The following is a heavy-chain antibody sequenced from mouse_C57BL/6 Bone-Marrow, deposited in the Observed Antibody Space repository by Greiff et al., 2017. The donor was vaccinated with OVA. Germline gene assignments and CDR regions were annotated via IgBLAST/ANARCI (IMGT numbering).Heavy chain of an antibody. CDR2: IYPRSGNT. Sequence: VQLQQSGAELARPGASVKLSCKASGYTFTSYGISWVKQRTGQGLEWIGEIYPRSGNTYYNEKFKGQATLTADKSASTAYMELRSLTSEDSAVYFCARRELRKNYYAMDYWGQGTSVTVAS. J-gene: IGHJ4*01. D-gene: IGHD1-1*01. V-gene: IGHV1-81*01. CDR3: ARRELRKNYYAMDY. CDR1: GYTFTSYG.